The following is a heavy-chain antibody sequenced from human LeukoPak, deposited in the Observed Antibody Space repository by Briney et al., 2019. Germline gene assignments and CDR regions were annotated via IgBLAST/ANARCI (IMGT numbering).Heavy chain of an antibody. D-gene: IGHD5-18*01. J-gene: IGHJ5*02. V-gene: IGHV1-18*01. Sequence: ASVKVSCKASGYTFTSYGISWVRQAPGQGLEWMGWISAYNGNTNYAQKPQGRVNMTTDTYTSTAYMELRSLRSDDTAVYYCARCTNRYGYKTGWFDPWGQGALVTVSS. CDR3: ARCTNRYGYKTGWFDP. CDR1: GYTFTSYG. CDR2: ISAYNGNT.